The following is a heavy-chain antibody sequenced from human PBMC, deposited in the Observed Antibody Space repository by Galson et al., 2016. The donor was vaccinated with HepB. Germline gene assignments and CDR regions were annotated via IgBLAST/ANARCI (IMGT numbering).Heavy chain of an antibody. CDR2: INHSGGT. D-gene: IGHD6-13*01. CDR3: ARGSSNWPAGAFDI. J-gene: IGHJ3*02. Sequence: LSLTCGVYGASISGYYWSWIRQPPGKGRDWIGEINHSGGTNHNPSLKSRVTISVDTSKNQFSLKLKSVSAADTAVYYCARGSSNWPAGAFDIWGPGTVLTVSS. CDR1: GASISGYY. V-gene: IGHV4-34*01.